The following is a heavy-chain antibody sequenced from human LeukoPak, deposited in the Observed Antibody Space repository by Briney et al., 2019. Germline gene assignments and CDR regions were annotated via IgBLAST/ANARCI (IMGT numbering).Heavy chain of an antibody. Sequence: GESLKISCKGSGYTFTSYWIGWVRQMPGKGLEWMGIIHPGDSDTRYSPSFEGQVTISADKSFSTAYLQWSSLKASDTAMYYCARHLNDYGDQGSGDYWGQGTLVTVSS. V-gene: IGHV5-51*01. CDR3: ARHLNDYGDQGSGDY. D-gene: IGHD4-17*01. CDR2: IHPGDSDT. CDR1: GYTFTSYW. J-gene: IGHJ4*02.